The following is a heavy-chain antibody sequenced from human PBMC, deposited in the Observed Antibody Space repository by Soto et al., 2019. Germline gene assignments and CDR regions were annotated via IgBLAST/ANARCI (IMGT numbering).Heavy chain of an antibody. CDR3: ARRERGSIDEWEPPGN. CDR2: INPNSGGT. V-gene: IGHV1-2*02. Sequence: QVQLVQSGAEVKKPGVSVKVSCKASGYTFTGYYMHWVRQAPGQGLEWMGWINPNSGGTNYAQKFQGRVTMTRDTSISTACMELSRLRSDDTAVYYCARRERGSIDEWEPPGNWGQGTLVTVSS. CDR1: GYTFTGYY. D-gene: IGHD1-26*01. J-gene: IGHJ4*02.